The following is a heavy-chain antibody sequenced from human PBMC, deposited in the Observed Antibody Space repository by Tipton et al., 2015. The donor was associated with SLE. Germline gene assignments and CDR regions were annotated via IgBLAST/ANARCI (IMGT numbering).Heavy chain of an antibody. Sequence: PSLTCTVSGGSISSYYWSWIRQPPGRGLEWIGYISYSGSPNYNPSLKSRVTISVDTSKNQFSLKLSSVTAADTAVYYCARDPGGSYLDNWGQGTLVTVSS. CDR3: ARDPGGSYLDN. D-gene: IGHD1-26*01. V-gene: IGHV4-59*01. J-gene: IGHJ4*02. CDR2: ISYSGSP. CDR1: GGSISSYY.